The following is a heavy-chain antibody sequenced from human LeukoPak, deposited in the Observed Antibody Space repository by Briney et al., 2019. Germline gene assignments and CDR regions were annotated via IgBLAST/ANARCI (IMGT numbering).Heavy chain of an antibody. CDR2: INPNSGGT. V-gene: IGHV1-2*02. D-gene: IGHD3-22*01. J-gene: IGHJ1*01. CDR1: GYTFIGYY. Sequence: ASVKVSCKASGYTFIGYYLHWVRQAPGQGLRWMGWINPNSGGTNYAQKFHGRVTMTRDTSISTAYMGLSRLRSDDTAVYYCARDGVGYYDSSGYYYFQHWGQGTLVTVSS. CDR3: ARDGVGYYDSSGYYYFQH.